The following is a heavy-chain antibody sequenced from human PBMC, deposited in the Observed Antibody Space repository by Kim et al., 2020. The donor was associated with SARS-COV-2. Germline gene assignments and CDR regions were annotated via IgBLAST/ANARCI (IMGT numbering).Heavy chain of an antibody. V-gene: IGHV4-34*01. Sequence: SETLSLTCAVYGGSFSGYYWSWIRQPPGKGLEWIGEINHSGSTNYNPSLKSRVTISVDTSKNQFSLKLSSVTAADTAVYYCARRPWGAFDIWGQGTMVTVSS. J-gene: IGHJ3*02. CDR1: GGSFSGYY. D-gene: IGHD1-26*01. CDR2: INHSGST. CDR3: ARRPWGAFDI.